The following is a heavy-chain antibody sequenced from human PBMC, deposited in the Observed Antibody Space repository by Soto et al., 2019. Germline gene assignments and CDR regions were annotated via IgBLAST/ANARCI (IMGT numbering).Heavy chain of an antibody. Sequence: QVQLLQSGAEVKKPGASVKVSCKASGYTFTNYDINWVRQAPGQGLEWMGWISTYNGNTNYAQRLQGRVTMTRDPSTSTAYMELRSLRSDDTAVYYCASQQNTMDVWGQGTTVTVSS. CDR2: ISTYNGNT. J-gene: IGHJ6*02. D-gene: IGHD6-13*01. CDR1: GYTFTNYD. CDR3: ASQQNTMDV. V-gene: IGHV1-18*01.